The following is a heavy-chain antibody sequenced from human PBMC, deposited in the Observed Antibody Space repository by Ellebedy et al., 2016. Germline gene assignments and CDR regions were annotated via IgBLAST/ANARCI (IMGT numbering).Heavy chain of an antibody. CDR1: GFTFDDYA. Sequence: SLKISCAASGFTFDDYAMHWVRQAPGKGLEWVSGISWNSGSIGYADSVKGRFTISRDNAKNTLYLQMNSLRAEDTAVYYCASKSYDSSGYYPDDAFDIWGQGTMVTVSS. CDR3: ASKSYDSSGYYPDDAFDI. J-gene: IGHJ3*02. V-gene: IGHV3-9*01. D-gene: IGHD3-22*01. CDR2: ISWNSGSI.